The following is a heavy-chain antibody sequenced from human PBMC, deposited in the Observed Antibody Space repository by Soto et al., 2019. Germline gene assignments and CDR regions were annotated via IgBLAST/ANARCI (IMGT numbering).Heavy chain of an antibody. CDR3: ARRSYSSSWYETLHFDY. CDR2: IYYSGST. J-gene: IGHJ4*02. CDR1: CGSISSSSYY. V-gene: IGHV4-39*01. Sequence: PSETLSLTCTVSCGSISSSSYYWGWIRQPPGKGLEWIGSIYYSGSTYYNPSLKSRVTISVDTSKNQFSLKLSSVTAADTAVYYCARRSYSSSWYETLHFDYWGQGTLVTVSS. D-gene: IGHD6-13*01.